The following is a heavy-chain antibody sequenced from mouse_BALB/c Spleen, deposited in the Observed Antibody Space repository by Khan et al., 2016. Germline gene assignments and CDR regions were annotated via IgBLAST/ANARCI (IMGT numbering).Heavy chain of an antibody. CDR2: INTNTGEP. Sequence: QIQLVQSGPELKKPGETVKISCKASGYTFTNYGMNWVKQAPGKGLKWMGWINTNTGEPTYAEEFKGRFAFSLETSASTAYLQINNLKNEDTATYFSARGDDYYGSLYYFDYWGQGTTLTVSS. J-gene: IGHJ2*01. CDR3: ARGDDYYGSLYYFDY. CDR1: GYTFTNYG. D-gene: IGHD1-1*01. V-gene: IGHV9-3*02.